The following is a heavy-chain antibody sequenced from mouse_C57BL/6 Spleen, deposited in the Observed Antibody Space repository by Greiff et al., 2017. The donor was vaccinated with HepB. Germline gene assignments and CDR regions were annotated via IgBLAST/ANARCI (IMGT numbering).Heavy chain of an antibody. CDR2: INPNNGGT. J-gene: IGHJ3*01. CDR1: GYTFTDYN. Sequence: EVQLQQSGPELVKPGASVKMSCKASGYTFTDYNMHWVKQSHGKSLEWIGYINPNNGGTSYNQKFKGKATLTVNKSSSTAYMELRSLTSEDSAVYYCARDRTAQVPFAYWGQGTLVTVSA. V-gene: IGHV1-22*01. D-gene: IGHD3-2*02. CDR3: ARDRTAQVPFAY.